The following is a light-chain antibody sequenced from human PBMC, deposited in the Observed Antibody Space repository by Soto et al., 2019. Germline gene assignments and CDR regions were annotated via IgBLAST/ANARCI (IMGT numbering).Light chain of an antibody. CDR1: QSISSY. CDR3: QQSYSTPL. Sequence: DIQMTQSPSSLSASVGDRVTITCRASQSISSYLNWYQQKPGKAPKLLIYAASSLQSGVPSRFSGSGSGTDFTLTISSLQPDDFATYYCQQSYSTPLFGGGTKVDIK. J-gene: IGKJ4*01. V-gene: IGKV1-39*01. CDR2: AAS.